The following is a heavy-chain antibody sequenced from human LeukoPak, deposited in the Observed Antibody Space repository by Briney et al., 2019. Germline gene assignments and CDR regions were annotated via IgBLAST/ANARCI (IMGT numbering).Heavy chain of an antibody. CDR3: ARDPELYGSGSYYDY. V-gene: IGHV4-39*02. CDR2: IYHGEST. D-gene: IGHD3-10*01. Sequence: SETLSLTCTVSGYSISSRSYYWGWIRQPPGKGLEWIGSIYHGESTYYNPSLKSRVTISLDTSKNHFSLKLSSVTAADTAVYYCARDPELYGSGSYYDYWGQGTLVTVSS. J-gene: IGHJ4*02. CDR1: GYSISSRSYY.